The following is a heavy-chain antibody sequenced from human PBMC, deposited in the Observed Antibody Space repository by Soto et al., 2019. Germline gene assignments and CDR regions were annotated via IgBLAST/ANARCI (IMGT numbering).Heavy chain of an antibody. Sequence: GGSLRLSCAASGFTFSNAWMNWVRQAPGKGLEWVGRIKSKTDGGTTDYAAPVKGRFTISRDDSKNTLYLQMNSLKTEDTAVYYCTTDGRAFYDSSGYYQGYFDYWGQGTLVTVSS. CDR1: GFTFSNAW. CDR2: IKSKTDGGTT. D-gene: IGHD3-22*01. J-gene: IGHJ4*02. V-gene: IGHV3-15*07. CDR3: TTDGRAFYDSSGYYQGYFDY.